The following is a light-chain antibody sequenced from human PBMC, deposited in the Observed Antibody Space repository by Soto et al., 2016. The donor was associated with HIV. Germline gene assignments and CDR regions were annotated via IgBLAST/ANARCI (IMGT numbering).Light chain of an antibody. J-gene: IGKJ2*01. V-gene: IGKV2-30*02. CDR2: KVS. Sequence: DVVMTQSPLSLSVTLGQPASISCRSSQSLVHSDGNTYLNWFRQRPGQSPRRLIYKVSNRDSGVPDRFGGSGSGTDFTLKISRVEAEDVGVYYCMQGTHWPPYTFGQGTKLEI. CDR1: QSLVHSDGNTY. CDR3: MQGTHWPPYT.